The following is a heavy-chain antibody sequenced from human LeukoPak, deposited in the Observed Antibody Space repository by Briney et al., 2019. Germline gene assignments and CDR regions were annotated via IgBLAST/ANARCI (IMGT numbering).Heavy chain of an antibody. D-gene: IGHD4-17*01. V-gene: IGHV3-15*01. CDR2: MKSKTEAGTT. CDR1: GFTFSSAW. Sequence: GGSLRLSCVASGFTFSSAWMSWVRQGPGKGLEWVGRMKSKTEAGTTDYAAPVKGRFTISRDDSRNTLYLQMNSLKTEDTAVYYCTTDGDYGDGLRGDYWGQGTLVTVSS. CDR3: TTDGDYGDGLRGDY. J-gene: IGHJ4*02.